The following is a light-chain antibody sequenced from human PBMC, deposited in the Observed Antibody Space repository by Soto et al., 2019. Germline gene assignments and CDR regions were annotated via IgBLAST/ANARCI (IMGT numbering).Light chain of an antibody. V-gene: IGLV1-44*01. CDR3: AAWDDSLNGPYV. CDR1: SSNIGSNT. Sequence: QSILTQPPSASGTPGQRVSISCSGSSSNIGSNTVNWYQQLPGTAPKLLIYSTNQRPSGVPDRFSGSKSGTSASLAISGRQSEEEADYYCAAWDDSLNGPYVFGTGTKVTVL. J-gene: IGLJ1*01. CDR2: STN.